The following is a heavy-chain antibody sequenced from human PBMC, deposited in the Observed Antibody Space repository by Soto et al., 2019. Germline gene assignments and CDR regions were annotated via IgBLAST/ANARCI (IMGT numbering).Heavy chain of an antibody. D-gene: IGHD5-12*01. Sequence: QVQLVQSGAEVKKPGASVKVSCKASGYTFTSYDINWVRQATGQGHASMGWMNPNSRNTGYAQKFQGIVTMTRNTSISTAYMELSSLRSEDTAVYYCAREVKNIVATIGDYYYYMDVWGKGTTVTVSS. CDR3: AREVKNIVATIGDYYYYMDV. CDR2: MNPNSRNT. V-gene: IGHV1-8*01. CDR1: GYTFTSYD. J-gene: IGHJ6*03.